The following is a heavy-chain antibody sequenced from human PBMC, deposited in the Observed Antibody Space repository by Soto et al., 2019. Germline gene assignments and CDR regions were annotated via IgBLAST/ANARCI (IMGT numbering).Heavy chain of an antibody. Sequence: SETLSLTCTVSGGSISSYYWSWIRQPPGKGLEWIGYIYYSGSTNYNPSLKSRVTISVDTSKNQFSLKLSSVTAADTAVYYCARDGRGTYYYGMDVWGQGTTVTVSS. J-gene: IGHJ6*02. CDR1: GGSISSYY. CDR3: ARDGRGTYYYGMDV. CDR2: IYYSGST. V-gene: IGHV4-59*01. D-gene: IGHD1-1*01.